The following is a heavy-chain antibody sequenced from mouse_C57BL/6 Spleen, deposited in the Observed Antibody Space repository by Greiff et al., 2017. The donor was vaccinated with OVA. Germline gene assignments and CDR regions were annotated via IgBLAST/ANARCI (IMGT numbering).Heavy chain of an antibody. V-gene: IGHV1-50*01. CDR1: GYTFTSYW. CDR3: ARGYYGSSLYYFDY. CDR2: IDPSDSYT. Sequence: VQLQQPGAELVKPGASVKLSCKASGYTFTSYWMQWVKQRPGQGLEWIGEIDPSDSYTNYNQKFKGKATLTVDTSSSTAYMQLSSLTSEDSAVYYCARGYYGSSLYYFDYWGQGTTLTVSS. D-gene: IGHD1-1*01. J-gene: IGHJ2*01.